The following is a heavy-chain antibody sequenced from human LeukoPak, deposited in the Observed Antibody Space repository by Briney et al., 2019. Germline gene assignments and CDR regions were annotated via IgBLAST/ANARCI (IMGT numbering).Heavy chain of an antibody. D-gene: IGHD3-3*02. CDR1: GFTFSSYS. Sequence: PGGSLRLSCAASGFTFSSYSMNWVRQAPGKGLEWVSSISSSSSYIYYADSVKGRFTISRDNTKNTLSLQMNSLRAEDTAVYYCARDGILGGHDYWGQGTLVTVSS. CDR2: ISSSSSYI. V-gene: IGHV3-21*01. CDR3: ARDGILGGHDY. J-gene: IGHJ4*02.